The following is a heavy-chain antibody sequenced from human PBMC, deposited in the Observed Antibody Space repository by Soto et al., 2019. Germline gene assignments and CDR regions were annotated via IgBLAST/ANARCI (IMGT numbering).Heavy chain of an antibody. CDR1: GYTFTSYG. J-gene: IGHJ6*02. D-gene: IGHD6-6*01. Sequence: GASVKVSCKASGYTFTSYGISWVRQAPGQGLEWMGWISAYNGNTNYAQKLQGRVTMTTDTSTSTAYMELRSLRSDDTAVYYCARVRIAARTGAYGMDVWGQGTTVTASS. V-gene: IGHV1-18*01. CDR2: ISAYNGNT. CDR3: ARVRIAARTGAYGMDV.